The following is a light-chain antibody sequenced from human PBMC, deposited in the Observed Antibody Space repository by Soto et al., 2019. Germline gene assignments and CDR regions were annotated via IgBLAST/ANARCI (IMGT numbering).Light chain of an antibody. V-gene: IGKV1-39*01. Sequence: DIQMTQSPSSLSASVGDRVTITCRASQSISIYLNWYQQKPGKAPKLLIYAASSLQSGVPSRFSGTGSGTAFTLTISSLQPEDFATYYCQQSYSTPRTFGQGTKVEIK. J-gene: IGKJ1*01. CDR3: QQSYSTPRT. CDR2: AAS. CDR1: QSISIY.